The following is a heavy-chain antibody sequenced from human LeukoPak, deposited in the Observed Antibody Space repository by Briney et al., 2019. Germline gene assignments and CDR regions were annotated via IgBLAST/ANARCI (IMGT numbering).Heavy chain of an antibody. J-gene: IGHJ1*01. CDR3: TMWSGSSYIEYFQY. CDR2: ISSSGSTI. D-gene: IGHD1-26*01. CDR1: GFTFSSYE. V-gene: IGHV3-48*03. Sequence: GGSLRLSCAASGFTFSSYEMNWVRQAPGKGLEWVSYISSSGSTIYYADSVKGRFTTSRDNARDTLYLQMDSLRAEDTAVYYCTMWSGSSYIEYFQYWGQGTLVTVSS.